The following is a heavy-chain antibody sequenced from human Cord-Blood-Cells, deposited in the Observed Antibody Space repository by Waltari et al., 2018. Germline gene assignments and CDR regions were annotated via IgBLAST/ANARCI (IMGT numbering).Heavy chain of an antibody. J-gene: IGHJ4*02. Sequence: EVQLVESGGGVVQPGGSLRLSCAASGFTFDDYAMHWVRQAPGKGLEWVALISGDAGSTYYADSVKGQFTISRDNSKNSLYLQMHSLRTEDTALYYCAKDPIAVADPSEGYWGQGTLVTVSS. CDR3: AKDPIAVADPSEGY. D-gene: IGHD6-19*01. V-gene: IGHV3-43*02. CDR1: GFTFDDYA. CDR2: ISGDAGST.